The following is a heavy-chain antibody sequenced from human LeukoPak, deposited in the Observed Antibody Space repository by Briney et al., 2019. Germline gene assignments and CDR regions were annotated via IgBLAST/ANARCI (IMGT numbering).Heavy chain of an antibody. CDR2: INPDRGCT. CDR1: GYTITGYY. V-gene: IGHV1-2*02. CDR3: ARLGSAHWNARGGYLHYRDV. J-gene: IGHJ6*03. Sequence: ASVKVSCKASGYTITGYYMHWVRQAPGKGLESEGRINPDRGCTNYAQKCQGRVTMTRDTSISTAYMELSRLRSDDTAVYYCARLGSAHWNARGGYLHYRDVWGKGTRVSVSS. D-gene: IGHD1-1*01.